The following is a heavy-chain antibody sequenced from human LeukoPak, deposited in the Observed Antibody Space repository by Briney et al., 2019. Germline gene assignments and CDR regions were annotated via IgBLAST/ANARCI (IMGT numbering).Heavy chain of an antibody. CDR2: IYTSGST. V-gene: IGHV4-61*02. Sequence: PSQTLSLTCTVSGVSISSGSYYWSWIRQPAGKGLEWIGRIYTSGSTNYNPSLKSRVTMSVDTSKNQFSLKLSSVTAADTAVYYCARGESGSYYYWGQGTLVTVSS. CDR3: ARGESGSYYY. CDR1: GVSISSGSYY. J-gene: IGHJ4*02. D-gene: IGHD1-26*01.